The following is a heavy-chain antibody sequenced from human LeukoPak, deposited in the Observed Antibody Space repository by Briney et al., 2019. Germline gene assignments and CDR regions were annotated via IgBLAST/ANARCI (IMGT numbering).Heavy chain of an antibody. D-gene: IGHD5-18*01. J-gene: IGHJ5*02. Sequence: PSETLSLTCTVSGGSISSYYWSWIRQPPGKGLEWIGYIYYSGSTNYNPSLKSRVTISVDTSKNQFTLKLSSVTAADTAVYYCARETRGYSYGYWFDPWGQGTLVTVSS. CDR3: ARETRGYSYGYWFDP. CDR2: IYYSGST. V-gene: IGHV4-59*01. CDR1: GGSISSYY.